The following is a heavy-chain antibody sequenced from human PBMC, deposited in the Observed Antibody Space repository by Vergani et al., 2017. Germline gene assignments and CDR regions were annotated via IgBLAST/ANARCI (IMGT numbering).Heavy chain of an antibody. CDR3: AKGHYDDSSGSYFQH. CDR2: IRYDGSNK. D-gene: IGHD3-22*01. CDR1: GFTFSSYG. Sequence: QVQLVESGGGVVQPGGSLRLSCAASGFTFSSYGMHWVRQAPGKGLEWVAFIRYDGSNKYYADSVKGRFTISRDNSKNTRYLQMNSLRAEDTAVYYCAKGHYDDSSGSYFQHWGQGTLVTVSS. J-gene: IGHJ1*01. V-gene: IGHV3-30*02.